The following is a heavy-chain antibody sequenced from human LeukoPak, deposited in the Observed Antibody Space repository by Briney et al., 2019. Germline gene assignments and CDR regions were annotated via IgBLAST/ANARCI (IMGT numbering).Heavy chain of an antibody. D-gene: IGHD2-2*01. CDR3: ARVTSYAPRVDY. J-gene: IGHJ4*02. V-gene: IGHV4-59*01. CDR1: SGSISSYY. Sequence: PSETLSLTCTVSSGSISSYYWSWIRQPPGKGLEWIGYIYYSGSTNYNPSLKSRVTISVDTSKNQFSLKLSSVTAADTAVYYCARVTSYAPRVDYWGQGTLVTVSS. CDR2: IYYSGST.